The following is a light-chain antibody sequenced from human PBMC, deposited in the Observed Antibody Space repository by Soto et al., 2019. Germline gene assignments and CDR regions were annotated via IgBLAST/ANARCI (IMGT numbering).Light chain of an antibody. CDR2: EVS. CDR3: SSYTSSSTLAHVV. CDR1: SSDVGGYNY. V-gene: IGLV2-14*01. Sequence: QSVLTQPPSASGTPGQRVTISCSGTSSDVGGYNYVSWYKQHPGKAPKLMIYEVSNRPSGVSNRFSGSKSGNTASLTISGLQAEDEADYYCSSYTSSSTLAHVVFGGGTKLTVL. J-gene: IGLJ2*01.